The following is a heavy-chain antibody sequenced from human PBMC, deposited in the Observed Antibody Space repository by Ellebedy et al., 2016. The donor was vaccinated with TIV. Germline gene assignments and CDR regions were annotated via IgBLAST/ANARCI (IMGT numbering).Heavy chain of an antibody. V-gene: IGHV3-21*01. J-gene: IGHJ4*02. CDR1: GLIVSTSY. Sequence: GESLKISCAASGLIVSTSYMSWVRQAPGKGLEWVSSFISSSSYIYYADSVKGRFTISRDNAKNSLYLQMNSLRAEDTAVYYCARDLDDTSGYYYPMIDYWGQGTLVTVSS. CDR2: FISSSSYI. D-gene: IGHD3-22*01. CDR3: ARDLDDTSGYYYPMIDY.